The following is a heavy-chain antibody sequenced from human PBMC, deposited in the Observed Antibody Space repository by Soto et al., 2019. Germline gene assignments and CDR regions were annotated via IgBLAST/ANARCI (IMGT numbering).Heavy chain of an antibody. D-gene: IGHD3-22*01. Sequence: QVQLVESGGGVVQPGRSLRLSCAASGFTFSKFGMHWVRQAPGKGLEWLAVISFDGSTKYHADSVKGRFTVSRDNSKNTLYLQMNRLRADDTAVYHCESDATKDYYYDRRGIGCPFDYWGEGTLVTVSS. J-gene: IGHJ4*02. CDR2: ISFDGSTK. CDR1: GFTFSKFG. CDR3: ESDATKDYYYDRRGIGCPFDY. V-gene: IGHV3-33*05.